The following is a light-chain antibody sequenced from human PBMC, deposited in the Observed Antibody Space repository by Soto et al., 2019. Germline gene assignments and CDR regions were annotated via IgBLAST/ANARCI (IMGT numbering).Light chain of an antibody. CDR3: QQAFSAEWT. J-gene: IGKJ1*01. CDR2: TSF. V-gene: IGKV1-39*01. CDR1: QRIGTF. Sequence: IQMTQSPSSLSASVGDRVSITCRASQRIGTFLNWYQQKPGEAPNLLIHTSFTLYSGVPSRFSGTGSGTDFTLTISSLQPEDFATYFCQQAFSAEWTFGQGTKV.